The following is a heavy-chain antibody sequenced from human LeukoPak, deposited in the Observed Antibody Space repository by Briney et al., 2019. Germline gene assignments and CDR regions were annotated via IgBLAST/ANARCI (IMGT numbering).Heavy chain of an antibody. V-gene: IGHV4-38-2*02. Sequence: PSETLSLTCTVSGYSISSGYYWGWIRQPPGKGLEWIGSTYHSGSTYYNPSLKSRVTISVDTSKNQFSLKLSSVTAADTAVYYCARVPRSYYYYYYMDVWGKGTTVTVSS. CDR3: ARVPRSYYYYYYMDV. CDR1: GYSISSGYY. CDR2: TYHSGST. J-gene: IGHJ6*03.